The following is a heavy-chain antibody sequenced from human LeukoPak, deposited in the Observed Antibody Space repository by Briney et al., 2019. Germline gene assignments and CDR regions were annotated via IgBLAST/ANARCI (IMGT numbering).Heavy chain of an antibody. V-gene: IGHV1-18*01. J-gene: IGHJ3*02. CDR3: ARDQRAPRDAFDI. D-gene: IGHD6-25*01. Sequence: GWISAYNGNTNFAQKLQGRVTMATDTSTSTAYMELRSLRSDDTAVYYCARDQRAPRDAFDIWGQGTMVTVSS. CDR2: ISAYNGNT.